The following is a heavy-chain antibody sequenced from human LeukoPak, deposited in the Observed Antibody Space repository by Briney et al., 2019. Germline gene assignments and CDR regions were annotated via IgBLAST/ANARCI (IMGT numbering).Heavy chain of an antibody. Sequence: PGGSLRLSCAASGFTFSSYWMHWVRQAPGKGLVWVSRIKSDGSSTSYADSVKGRFTISRDNAKKSLYLQMNSLRAEDTAVYYCAGPMGPAAIFGFDYWGQGTLVTVSS. V-gene: IGHV3-74*01. J-gene: IGHJ4*02. CDR2: IKSDGSST. D-gene: IGHD2-2*01. CDR1: GFTFSSYW. CDR3: AGPMGPAAIFGFDY.